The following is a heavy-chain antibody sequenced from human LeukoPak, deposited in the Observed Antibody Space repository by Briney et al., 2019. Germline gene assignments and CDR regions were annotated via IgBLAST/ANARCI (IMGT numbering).Heavy chain of an antibody. J-gene: IGHJ4*02. CDR3: TRVIVAVPGYFDYFDF. Sequence: GSLRLSCTASGCSFSNHYMRWIRQAPGKGLEWVANINEDGSNKWHLGSVKGRFTVSRDNARNSLYLQMNSLRVEDTAVYYCTRVIVAVPGYFDYFDFWGQGVLVTVSS. CDR1: GCSFSNHY. V-gene: IGHV3-7*01. CDR2: INEDGSNK. D-gene: IGHD6-19*01.